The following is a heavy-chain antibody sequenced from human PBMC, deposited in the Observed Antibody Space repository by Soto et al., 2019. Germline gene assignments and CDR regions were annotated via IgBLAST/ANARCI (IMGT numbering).Heavy chain of an antibody. D-gene: IGHD2-21*02. Sequence: QVQLVQSGAEVKKPGASVKVSCKASGYTFTSYAMHCVRQAPGQRLEWMGWINAGNGNTQYPQKFQGRVTITRDTSESTAYMEMSSLRSEDTAVYGCARSIVVVTAADCWGQGTLVTVSS. J-gene: IGHJ4*02. CDR3: ARSIVVVTAADC. CDR2: INAGNGNT. CDR1: GYTFTSYA. V-gene: IGHV1-3*01.